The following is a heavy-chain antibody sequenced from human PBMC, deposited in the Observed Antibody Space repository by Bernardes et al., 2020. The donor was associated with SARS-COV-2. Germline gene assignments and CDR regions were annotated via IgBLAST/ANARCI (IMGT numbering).Heavy chain of an antibody. J-gene: IGHJ4*02. V-gene: IGHV3-23*01. CDR2: ISTSGAYT. CDR1: GFTFTSYA. D-gene: IGHD5-12*01. Sequence: WGSLRLSCGGSGFTFTSYAVNWVRKAPGKGLEWVSAISTSGAYTYYADSGKGRFTISRDNSKKTLYLQMNNMRAEDTGVYYCAKDLEGLRSYYFDYWGQGTLFTVSS. CDR3: AKDLEGLRSYYFDY.